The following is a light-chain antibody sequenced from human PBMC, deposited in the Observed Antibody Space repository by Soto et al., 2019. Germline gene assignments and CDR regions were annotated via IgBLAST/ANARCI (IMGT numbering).Light chain of an antibody. V-gene: IGKV3-15*01. CDR3: QQYYSYPQT. J-gene: IGKJ1*01. CDR1: QSVITN. Sequence: IVMTQSPATLSVSPGERATLSCRASQSVITNLAWYQQKSGQAPRLLIYAASTRATDIPSRFSGSGSGTDFTLTISCLQSEDFATYYCQQYYSYPQTFGQGTKVDIK. CDR2: AAS.